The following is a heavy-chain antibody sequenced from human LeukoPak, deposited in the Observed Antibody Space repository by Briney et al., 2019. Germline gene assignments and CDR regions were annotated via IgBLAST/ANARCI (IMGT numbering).Heavy chain of an antibody. CDR2: IKQDGSDK. D-gene: IGHD3-16*01. J-gene: IGHJ4*02. CDR1: GFTFSSHW. CDR3: ARDYD. Sequence: GGSLRLSCAASGFTFSSHWMSWVRQAPGKGLGWVANIKQDGSDKYYVDSVKGRFTISRDNAKNSLYLQMNSLRAEDTAVYYCARDYDWGQGTLVTVSS. V-gene: IGHV3-7*04.